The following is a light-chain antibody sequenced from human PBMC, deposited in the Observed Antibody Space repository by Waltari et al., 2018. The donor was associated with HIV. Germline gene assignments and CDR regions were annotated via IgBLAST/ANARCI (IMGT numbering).Light chain of an antibody. CDR1: ENIGIS. CDR3: HQSSSLPLT. J-gene: IGKJ4*01. Sequence: VLTQSHEFQSVGQQVKVTLTCRASENIGISLHWYQMKPDQSPRLLIRSASQSMSGGPSRFSGSGSGTDFTLTIDSLEAEDAATYFCHQSSSLPLTFGGGTRVEIK. CDR2: SAS. V-gene: IGKV6-21*02.